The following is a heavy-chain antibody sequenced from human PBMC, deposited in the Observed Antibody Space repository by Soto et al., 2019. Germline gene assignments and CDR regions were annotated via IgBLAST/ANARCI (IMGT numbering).Heavy chain of an antibody. D-gene: IGHD3-10*01. V-gene: IGHV3-9*01. CDR3: AKGFGEGLYYYYYMDV. Sequence: EVQLVESGGGLVQPGRSLRLSCAASGFTFDDYAMHWVRQAPGTGLEWVSGISWNSGSIGYEDSVKGRFTISRDNAKNSLYLQMNSLRAEDTALYYCAKGFGEGLYYYYYMDVWGKGTTVTVSS. CDR1: GFTFDDYA. J-gene: IGHJ6*03. CDR2: ISWNSGSI.